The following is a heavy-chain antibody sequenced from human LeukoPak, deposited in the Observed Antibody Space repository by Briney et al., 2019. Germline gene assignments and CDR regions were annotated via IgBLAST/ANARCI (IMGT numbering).Heavy chain of an antibody. V-gene: IGHV1-2*02. D-gene: IGHD3-22*01. CDR2: INPNSGGT. Sequence: GASVKVSFKASGYTFTDYYMHWVRQAPGQGLEWMGWINPNSGGTNYAQKFQGRVTMTRDTSISTAHMELSRLRSDDTAVYYCARASYYYDSSGYPGYYFDYWGQGTLVTVSS. J-gene: IGHJ4*02. CDR3: ARASYYYDSSGYPGYYFDY. CDR1: GYTFTDYY.